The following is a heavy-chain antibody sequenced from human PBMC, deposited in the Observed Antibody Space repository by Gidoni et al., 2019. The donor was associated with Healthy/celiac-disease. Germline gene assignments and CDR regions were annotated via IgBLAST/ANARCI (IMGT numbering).Heavy chain of an antibody. CDR1: GYTFTSYA. J-gene: IGHJ6*02. Sequence: QVQPVQSGAEVKKPGASVQVSCKASGYTFTSYAMHWERQAPGQRLECMGWINAGNGNTKYSQKFQGRVTITRDTSASTAYMELSSLRSEDTAVYYCARGPWGYYDPYYYYGMDVWGQGTTVTVSS. V-gene: IGHV1-3*01. D-gene: IGHD3-22*01. CDR2: INAGNGNT. CDR3: ARGPWGYYDPYYYYGMDV.